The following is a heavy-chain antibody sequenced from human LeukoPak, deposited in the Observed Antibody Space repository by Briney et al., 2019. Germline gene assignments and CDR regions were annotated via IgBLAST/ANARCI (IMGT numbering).Heavy chain of an antibody. D-gene: IGHD1-26*01. Sequence: ASVKVSCRAYGYPFTSSDINWVRQAPGQGLEWMGWINPNSGGTNYAQKFQGWVTMTRDTSINTAYMELSRLRSDDTAVYYCGLMGATTNGRDDAFDIWGQGTLITVSS. CDR2: INPNSGGT. J-gene: IGHJ3*02. V-gene: IGHV1-2*04. CDR1: GYPFTSSD. CDR3: GLMGATTNGRDDAFDI.